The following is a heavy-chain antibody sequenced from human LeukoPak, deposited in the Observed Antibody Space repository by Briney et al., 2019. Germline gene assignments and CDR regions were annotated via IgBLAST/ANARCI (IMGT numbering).Heavy chain of an antibody. CDR3: ARIVGASSGYYYYGMDV. J-gene: IGHJ6*02. D-gene: IGHD1-26*01. V-gene: IGHV1-69*01. Sequence: IPIFGTANYAQKFQGRVTITADESTSTAYMELSSLRSEDTAVYYCARIVGASSGYYYYGMDVRGQGTTVTVSS. CDR2: IPIFGTA.